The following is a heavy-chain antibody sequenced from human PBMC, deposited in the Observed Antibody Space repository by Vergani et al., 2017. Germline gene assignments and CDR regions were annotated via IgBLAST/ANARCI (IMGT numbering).Heavy chain of an antibody. V-gene: IGHV4-59*11. D-gene: IGHD3-10*01. J-gene: IGHJ4*02. Sequence: QVQLQESGPGLVKPSETLSLTCTVSGGSISSHYWSWIRQPPGKGLEWIEYIYYSGSTNYNPSLKSRVTISVDTSKNQFSLKLSSVTAADTAVYYCARGGPSITMVRGHFDYWGQGTLVTVSS. CDR3: ARGGPSITMVRGHFDY. CDR1: GGSISSHY. CDR2: IYYSGST.